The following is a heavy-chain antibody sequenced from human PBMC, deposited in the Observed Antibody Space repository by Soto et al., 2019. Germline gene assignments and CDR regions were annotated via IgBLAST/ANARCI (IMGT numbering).Heavy chain of an antibody. D-gene: IGHD3-3*01. Sequence: QVQLLESGGGVVQPGRSLRLSCAASGFTFSVFGMHWVRQAPGKGLEWVAVISNDGNSEHYADSVKGRFTISRDNSKNTFYLQMNRLSVEETAVYYCSKTITTIGVSSTGRGALLDNWGQGILVSVSS. CDR1: GFTFSVFG. CDR3: SKTITTIGVSSTGRGALLDN. J-gene: IGHJ4*02. CDR2: ISNDGNSE. V-gene: IGHV3-30*18.